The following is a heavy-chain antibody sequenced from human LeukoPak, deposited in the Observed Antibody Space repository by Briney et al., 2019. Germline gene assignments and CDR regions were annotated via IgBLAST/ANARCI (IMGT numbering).Heavy chain of an antibody. J-gene: IGHJ4*02. V-gene: IGHV3-66*01. CDR3: AWRPDYGGTPTFDY. CDR1: GITVSSNY. Sequence: GGSLRLSCAASGITVSSNYMSWVRQAPGKGLEWVSVLYSDGSTYYADSVKGRFTISRDNSKNTLYLQMNSLRGEDTAVYFCAWRPDYGGTPTFDYWGQGTLVTVSS. CDR2: LYSDGST. D-gene: IGHD4-23*01.